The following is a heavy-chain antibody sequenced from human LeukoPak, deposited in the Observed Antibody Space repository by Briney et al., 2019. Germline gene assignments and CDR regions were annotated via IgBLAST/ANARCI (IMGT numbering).Heavy chain of an antibody. D-gene: IGHD5-18*01. Sequence: SGPTLVKPTETLTLTCTCSGFSLSTSGVGVGWIRQPPGTALEWLALIYWNDDKRYSPSLKSRLTITEDTSRNQVVLTLTNMDLVDTATYYCTQSRSIWIPPDYWGQGTLVTVSS. CDR2: IYWNDDK. J-gene: IGHJ4*02. V-gene: IGHV2-5*01. CDR1: GFSLSTSGVG. CDR3: TQSRSIWIPPDY.